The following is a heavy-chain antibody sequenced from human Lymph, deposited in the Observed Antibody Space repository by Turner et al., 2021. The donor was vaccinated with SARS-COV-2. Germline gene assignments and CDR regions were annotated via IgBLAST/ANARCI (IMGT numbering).Heavy chain of an antibody. D-gene: IGHD5-18*01. V-gene: IGHV4-59*08. Sequence: QVQLQESGPGLVKPSETLSLTCTVSGGSISSYYWSWIRQPPGKGLEWIGYISNSGSTNYSPTLKSRVTISLDTSKNQFSLKLSSVTAADTSVYYSARHGNELGIQLWGQGTLVTVSS. CDR3: ARHGNELGIQL. CDR1: GGSISSYY. CDR2: ISNSGST. J-gene: IGHJ4*02.